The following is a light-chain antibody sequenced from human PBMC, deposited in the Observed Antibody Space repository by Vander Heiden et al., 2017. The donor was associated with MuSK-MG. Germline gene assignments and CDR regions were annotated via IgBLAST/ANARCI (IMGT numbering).Light chain of an antibody. CDR2: DVS. CDR3: SSYTSSSTPS. CDR1: SRDVGGYNS. J-gene: IGLJ2*01. Sequence: QFALTQPASASGSPGPSITISCTGTSRDVGGYNSVSWYQQHPGKAPQLMIYDVSNRPSGVSNRFSCSKSGNTASLTISGLQAEDEADYYCSSYTSSSTPSFGGGTKLTVL. V-gene: IGLV2-14*01.